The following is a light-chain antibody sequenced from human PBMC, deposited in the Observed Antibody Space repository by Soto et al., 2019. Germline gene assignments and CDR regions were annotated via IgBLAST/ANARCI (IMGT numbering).Light chain of an antibody. CDR3: NSYTSTSTPYV. Sequence: QSALTQPASVSGSPGQSITISCTGTSSDVGGYNYVSWYQQLPGKAPKLMIYEVSNRPSGVSIRFSGSKSGNTASLTISGLRAEDEADYYCNSYTSTSTPYVFGTGPKVTVL. CDR1: SSDVGGYNY. J-gene: IGLJ1*01. V-gene: IGLV2-14*01. CDR2: EVS.